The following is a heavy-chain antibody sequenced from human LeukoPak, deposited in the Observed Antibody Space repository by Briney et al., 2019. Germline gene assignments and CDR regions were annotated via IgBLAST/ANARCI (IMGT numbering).Heavy chain of an antibody. Sequence: SETLSLTCTVSGGSISSYYWSWIRQPPGKGLEWIGYIYTSGSTNYNPSLKSRVTISVDTSKNQFSLKLSSVTAADTAVYYCARHGDCDFWSGYWEGFDPWGQGTLVTVSS. CDR2: IYTSGST. CDR1: GGSISSYY. J-gene: IGHJ5*02. CDR3: ARHGDCDFWSGYWEGFDP. V-gene: IGHV4-4*09. D-gene: IGHD3-3*01.